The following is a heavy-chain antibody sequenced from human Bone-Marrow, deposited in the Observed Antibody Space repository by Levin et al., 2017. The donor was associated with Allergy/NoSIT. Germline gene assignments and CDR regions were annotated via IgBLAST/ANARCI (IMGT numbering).Heavy chain of an antibody. CDR3: AREVSPQTFDY. D-gene: IGHD2-21*01. CDR2: INPTSDTT. CDR1: GYTFTAYY. V-gene: IGHV1-46*01. Sequence: ASVKVSCKTSGYTFTAYYMHWVRQAPGQGLQWVGLINPTSDTTIYAQKFQGRVTMTSDTSTSTVYMELSSLRTEDTAVYYCAREVSPQTFDYWGQGTLVTVSS. J-gene: IGHJ4*02.